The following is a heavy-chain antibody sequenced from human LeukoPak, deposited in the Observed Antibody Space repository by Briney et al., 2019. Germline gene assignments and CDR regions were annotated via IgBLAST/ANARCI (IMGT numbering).Heavy chain of an antibody. CDR2: ISSNNGGT. J-gene: IGHJ4*02. Sequence: ASVKVSCKASGYTFTGYYIHWVRQAPGQRLEWMGWISSNNGGTDYAQKFQGRVTMTRDTSISTAYMEVSRVRSDDTAVYYCARGFRTGDMTTFAHWGQGTLVTVSS. V-gene: IGHV1-2*02. CDR1: GYTFTGYY. D-gene: IGHD2-15*01. CDR3: ARGFRTGDMTTFAH.